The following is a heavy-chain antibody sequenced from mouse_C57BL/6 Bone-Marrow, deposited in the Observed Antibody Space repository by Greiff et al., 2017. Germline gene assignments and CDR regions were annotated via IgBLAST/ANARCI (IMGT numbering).Heavy chain of an antibody. D-gene: IGHD1-1*01. CDR1: GYAFSSSW. J-gene: IGHJ3*01. V-gene: IGHV1-82*01. CDR3: ARTDYYGSRN. Sequence: VQLQQSGPELVKPGASVKISCKASGYAFSSSWMNWVKQRPGKGLEWIGRIYPGDGDTNYNGKFKGKATLTADKSSSTAYMQLSSLTSEDSAVYYCARTDYYGSRNWGQGTLVTVSA. CDR2: IYPGDGDT.